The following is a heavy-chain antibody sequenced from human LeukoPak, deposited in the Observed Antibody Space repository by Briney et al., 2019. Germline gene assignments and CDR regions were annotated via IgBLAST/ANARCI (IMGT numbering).Heavy chain of an antibody. Sequence: GGSLRPSCVASGFTFSSYWMHWVRQDPRKGLVWVSRISGDGRNINYADSVRGRFTISRDNAKNSLYLQMNSLRAEDTAVYYCARDQVLWGGDSSGYYYPDAFDIWGQGTMVTVSS. CDR3: ARDQVLWGGDSSGYYYPDAFDI. CDR2: ISGDGRNI. J-gene: IGHJ3*02. CDR1: GFTFSSYW. V-gene: IGHV3-74*01. D-gene: IGHD3-22*01.